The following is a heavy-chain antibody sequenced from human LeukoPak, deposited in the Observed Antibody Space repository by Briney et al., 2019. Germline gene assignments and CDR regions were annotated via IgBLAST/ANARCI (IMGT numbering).Heavy chain of an antibody. Sequence: GGSLRLSCAASGFTFSSYSMNWVRQAPGKGLDWVSSISSSSSYIYYADSVKGRFTISRDNAKNSLYLQMNSLRAEDTAVYYCAREERQQLHFDYWGQGSLVTVSS. V-gene: IGHV3-21*01. D-gene: IGHD6-13*01. J-gene: IGHJ4*02. CDR3: AREERQQLHFDY. CDR2: ISSSSSYI. CDR1: GFTFSSYS.